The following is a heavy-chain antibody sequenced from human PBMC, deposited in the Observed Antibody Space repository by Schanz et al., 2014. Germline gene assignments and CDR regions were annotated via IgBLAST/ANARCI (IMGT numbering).Heavy chain of an antibody. CDR3: ARLPVGYGSGIWDV. J-gene: IGHJ4*02. Sequence: DVQLLESGGGLVQPGGSLRLSCAASGFTFNSYAMTWVRQAPGKGLEWVSSISHSGGSKYYADSVKGRFTVSRDSGQNSLYLQMNSLRVEDTAVYYCARLPVGYGSGIWDVWGQGTLVTVSS. D-gene: IGHD3-10*01. V-gene: IGHV3-23*01. CDR1: GFTFNSYA. CDR2: ISHSGGSK.